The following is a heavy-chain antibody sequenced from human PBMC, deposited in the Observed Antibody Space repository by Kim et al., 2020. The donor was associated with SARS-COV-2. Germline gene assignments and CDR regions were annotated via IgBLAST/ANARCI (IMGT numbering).Heavy chain of an antibody. CDR2: NT. CDR3: ASGYGGNSEY. Sequence: NTNYAQKLQGRVTMTTDTATSTAYMELRSLRSDDTAVYYCASGYGGNSEYWGQGTLVTVSS. V-gene: IGHV1-18*01. D-gene: IGHD4-17*01. J-gene: IGHJ4*02.